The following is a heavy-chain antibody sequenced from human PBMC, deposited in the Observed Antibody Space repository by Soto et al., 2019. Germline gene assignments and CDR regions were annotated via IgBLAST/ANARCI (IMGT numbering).Heavy chain of an antibody. Sequence: EVQLLVSGGGLVQPGGSLRLSSSTSGFTFSTYAMNWVRQAPGKGLEWVSALSGSGGTTYYADSVRGRFTISRDNSENTLFLQMSSLRAEDTALYYCAKQRAGYGSGSDTFYFDFWGQGTLVTVSS. V-gene: IGHV3-23*01. CDR3: AKQRAGYGSGSDTFYFDF. CDR1: GFTFSTYA. CDR2: LSGSGGTT. D-gene: IGHD3-10*01. J-gene: IGHJ4*02.